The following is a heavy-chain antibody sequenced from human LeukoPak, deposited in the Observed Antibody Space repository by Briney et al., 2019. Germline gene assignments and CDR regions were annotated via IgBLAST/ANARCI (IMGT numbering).Heavy chain of an antibody. J-gene: IGHJ4*02. Sequence: PGGSLRLSCAASGFTFSSYSMNWVRQAPGKGLEWVSYISSSSSTIYYADSVKGRFTISRHNSKNTLYLQMNSLRAEDTAVYYCARVRGYYDSSGYYPDYFDYWGQGTLVTVSS. CDR3: ARVRGYYDSSGYYPDYFDY. V-gene: IGHV3-48*01. CDR2: ISSSSSTI. D-gene: IGHD3-22*01. CDR1: GFTFSSYS.